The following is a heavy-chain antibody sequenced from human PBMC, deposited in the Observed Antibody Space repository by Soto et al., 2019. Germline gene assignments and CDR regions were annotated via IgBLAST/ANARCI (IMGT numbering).Heavy chain of an antibody. J-gene: IGHJ4*02. CDR2: ISAYNGNT. Sequence: GASVKVSCKASGYTFTSYGISGVRQAPGQGLEWMGWISAYNGNTNYAQKLQGRVTMTTDTSTSTAYMELRSLRSDDTAVYYCARVKHIVVVTARRPAGYFDYWGQGTLVTVSS. CDR1: GYTFTSYG. CDR3: ARVKHIVVVTARRPAGYFDY. V-gene: IGHV1-18*04. D-gene: IGHD2-21*02.